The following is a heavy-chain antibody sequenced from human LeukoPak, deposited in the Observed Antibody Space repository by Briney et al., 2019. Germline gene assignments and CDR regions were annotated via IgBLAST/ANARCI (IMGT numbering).Heavy chain of an antibody. CDR1: GFTFSSYG. Sequence: GGSLRLSCAAPGFTFSSYGMHWVRQGPGKGLEWVAVISYDGSNKYYADSVKGRFTISRDNSKNTLYLQMNSLRAEDTAVYYCAKYSDSGYDLSWAYYFDYWGQGTLVTVSS. J-gene: IGHJ4*02. CDR2: ISYDGSNK. CDR3: AKYSDSGYDLSWAYYFDY. D-gene: IGHD5-12*01. V-gene: IGHV3-30*18.